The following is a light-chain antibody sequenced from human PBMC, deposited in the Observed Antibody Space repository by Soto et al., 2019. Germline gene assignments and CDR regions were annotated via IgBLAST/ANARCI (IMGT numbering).Light chain of an antibody. CDR3: QHYVTWPLT. V-gene: IGKV3-15*01. J-gene: IGKJ4*01. CDR1: QGIGDT. Sequence: EIVMTQSPATLSVSPWEGATLSCRASQGIGDTLAWYQQKPGQTPRLLIYDTSIRATGVPARFSGSRSGAEFTLTISSLQSGDFAVYYCQHYVTWPLTFGGGTKVE. CDR2: DTS.